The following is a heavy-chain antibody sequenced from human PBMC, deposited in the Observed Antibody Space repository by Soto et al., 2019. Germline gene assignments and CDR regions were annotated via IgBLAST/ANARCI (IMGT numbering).Heavy chain of an antibody. CDR2: ITPIFGRA. Sequence: QVQLVQSGAEVKKPGSSVKVSCKASGGSFSNYAISWVRQAPGQGLEWMGGITPIFGRANYAQKFQGRVTITADESTSTAYMELSSLRSEDTAIYYCARGWSYDILTGFSCWGQGTLVTVSS. J-gene: IGHJ4*02. V-gene: IGHV1-69*01. CDR3: ARGWSYDILTGFSC. D-gene: IGHD3-9*01. CDR1: GGSFSNYA.